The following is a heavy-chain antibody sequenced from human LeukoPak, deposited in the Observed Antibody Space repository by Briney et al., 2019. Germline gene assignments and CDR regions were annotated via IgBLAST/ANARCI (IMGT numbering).Heavy chain of an antibody. V-gene: IGHV3-23*01. CDR3: ARESRVEIMITFGNSHDAFDI. Sequence: PGGSLRLSCAASGFTFSSYAMTWVRPAPGKGLEWVSAIICSGGSTYYADSVKGRFTISRDNSKNTLYLQMNSLRAEDTAVYYCARESRVEIMITFGNSHDAFDIWGQGTMVTVSS. CDR2: IICSGGST. J-gene: IGHJ3*02. D-gene: IGHD3-16*01. CDR1: GFTFSSYA.